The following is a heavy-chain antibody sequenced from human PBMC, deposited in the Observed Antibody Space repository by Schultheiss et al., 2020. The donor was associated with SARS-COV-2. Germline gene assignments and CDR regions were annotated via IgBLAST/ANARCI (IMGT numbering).Heavy chain of an antibody. CDR2: ISSSGSTI. CDR3: ARGLYDSSGYYKPLDY. D-gene: IGHD3-22*01. V-gene: IGHV3-48*03. Sequence: GGSLRLSCAASGFTFSSYEMNWVRQAPGKGLEWVSYISSSGSTIYYADSVKGRFTISRDNAKNSLYLQMNSLRAEDTAVYYCARGLYDSSGYYKPLDYWGQGTLVTVSS. J-gene: IGHJ4*02. CDR1: GFTFSSYE.